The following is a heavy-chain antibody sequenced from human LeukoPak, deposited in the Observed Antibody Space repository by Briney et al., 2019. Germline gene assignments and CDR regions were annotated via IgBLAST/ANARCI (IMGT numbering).Heavy chain of an antibody. J-gene: IGHJ4*02. V-gene: IGHV3-30*02. CDR2: IRFDGSKK. CDR3: AKDSYTSPDY. CDR1: GFTFSSYG. D-gene: IGHD2-2*02. Sequence: PGESLKISCAASGFTFSSYGMHWVRHAPGKGLEWVAFIRFDGSKKYYADSVKGRFTISRDNSNNTLYLQMNSLRAEDTAVYYCAKDSYTSPDYWGQGTLVTVSS.